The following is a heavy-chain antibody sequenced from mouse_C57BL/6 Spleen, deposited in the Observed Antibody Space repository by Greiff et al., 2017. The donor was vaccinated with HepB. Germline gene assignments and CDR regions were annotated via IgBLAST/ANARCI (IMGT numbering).Heavy chain of an antibody. J-gene: IGHJ2*01. CDR2: ISSGSSTI. V-gene: IGHV5-17*01. Sequence: EVQRVDSGGGLVKPGGSLKLSCAASGFTFSDYGMHWVRQAPEKGLEWVAYISSGSSTIYYADTVKGRFTISRDNAKNTLFLQMTSLRSEDTAMYYCARAYYSNYVGDYWGQGTTLTVSS. CDR3: ARAYYSNYVGDY. D-gene: IGHD2-5*01. CDR1: GFTFSDYG.